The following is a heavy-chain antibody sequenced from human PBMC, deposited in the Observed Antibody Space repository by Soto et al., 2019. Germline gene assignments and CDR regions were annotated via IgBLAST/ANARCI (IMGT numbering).Heavy chain of an antibody. V-gene: IGHV1-46*03. CDR3: ARDGAPGWAYCYGMDG. CDR1: GNTFTSYY. CDR2: INPSSGST. J-gene: IGHJ6*02. D-gene: IGHD1-26*01. Sequence: QVQLVQSGAEVKKPGASVKVSCKASGNTFTSYYMHWVRQAPGQGLEWMGIINPSSGSTSYAQKFLGRVTRPMDTSTSTVNMELSSLRSEDTAGYYCARDGAPGWAYCYGMDGWGQGTTVTVSS.